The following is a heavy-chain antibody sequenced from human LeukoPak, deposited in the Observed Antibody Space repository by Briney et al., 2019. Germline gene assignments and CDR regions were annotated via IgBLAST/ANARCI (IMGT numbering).Heavy chain of an antibody. J-gene: IGHJ4*02. CDR3: ARGNPIWFGELYWGGGKNYFDY. CDR1: GFTFSSYG. D-gene: IGHD3-10*01. V-gene: IGHV3-23*01. CDR2: ISGSGGST. Sequence: GGTLRLSCAASGFTFSSYGMSWVRQAPGKGLEWVSAISGSGGSTYYADSVKGRFTISRDNAKNSLYLQMNSLRAEDTAVYYCARGNPIWFGELYWGGGKNYFDYWGQGTLVTVSS.